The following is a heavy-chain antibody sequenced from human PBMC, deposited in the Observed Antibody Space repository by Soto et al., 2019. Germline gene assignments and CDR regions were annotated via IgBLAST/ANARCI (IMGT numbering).Heavy chain of an antibody. D-gene: IGHD3-22*01. J-gene: IGHJ1*01. CDR2: ISGSGGST. V-gene: IGHV3-23*01. Sequence: GGSLRLSCAASGFTFSSYAMSWVRQAPGKGLEWVSAISGSGGSTYYADSVKGRFTISRDNSKSTLYLQMNSLRAEDTAVYYCAKDHGIVVVKGYFQHWGQGTLVTVSS. CDR3: AKDHGIVVVKGYFQH. CDR1: GFTFSSYA.